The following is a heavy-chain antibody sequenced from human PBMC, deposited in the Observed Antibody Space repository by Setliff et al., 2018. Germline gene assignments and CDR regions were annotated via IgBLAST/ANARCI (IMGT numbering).Heavy chain of an antibody. V-gene: IGHV4-38-2*01. CDR2: IHHSGST. J-gene: IGHJ5*02. CDR1: GYSISNIYY. CDR3: ARLGSARYDSSGYYPDNWFDP. D-gene: IGHD3-22*01. Sequence: PSETLSLTCAVSGYSISNIYYWGWIRQPPGKGLEWIATIHHSGSTYYNPSLKSRVTISVDTSKNQFSLKLSSVTAADTAVYYCARLGSARYDSSGYYPDNWFDPWGQGTLVTVSS.